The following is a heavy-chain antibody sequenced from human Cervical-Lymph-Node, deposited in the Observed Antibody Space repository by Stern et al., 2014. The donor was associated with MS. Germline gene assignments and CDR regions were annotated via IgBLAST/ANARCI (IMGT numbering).Heavy chain of an antibody. CDR1: GFTFSRYA. CDR2: ISYDEKNE. V-gene: IGHV3-30*03. Sequence: QVQLVESGGGVVQPGTSLRLSCATSGFTFSRYAMHWVRQAPGKGLQWLAGISYDEKNENYADSVRGRFTISRDSSKKMLYLQMDSLTIDDTAVYYCVPGSGAFDYWGQGTLVIVSS. J-gene: IGHJ4*02. D-gene: IGHD3-10*01. CDR3: VPGSGAFDY.